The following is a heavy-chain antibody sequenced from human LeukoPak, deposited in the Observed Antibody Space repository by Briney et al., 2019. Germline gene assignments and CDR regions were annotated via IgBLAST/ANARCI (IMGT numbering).Heavy chain of an antibody. CDR2: IYGDDET. CDR1: GFTITTNY. D-gene: IGHD3-3*01. CDR3: ARDRPFGDFLDI. V-gene: IGHV3-53*01. J-gene: IGHJ3*02. Sequence: GGSLRLSCAASGFTITTNYMSWVRQAPGRGLEWVAVIYGDDETSYSDSVKGRFTISRDNSKNTFYLQMNSLRAEDTAVYYCARDRPFGDFLDIWGQGTMVTVSS.